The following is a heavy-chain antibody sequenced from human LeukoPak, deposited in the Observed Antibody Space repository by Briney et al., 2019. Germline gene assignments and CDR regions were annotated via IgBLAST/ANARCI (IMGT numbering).Heavy chain of an antibody. CDR3: ASEVVTSIEYFQH. Sequence: SQTLSLTCTVSGGSISSGGYYWSWLRQHPGKGLEWIGYIYYSGSTNYNPSLRSRVTISVDTSKNQFSLKLRSVTAADTAVYYCASEVVTSIEYFQHWGQGTLVTVSS. D-gene: IGHD2-21*02. CDR2: IYYSGST. J-gene: IGHJ1*01. CDR1: GGSISSGGYY. V-gene: IGHV4-31*03.